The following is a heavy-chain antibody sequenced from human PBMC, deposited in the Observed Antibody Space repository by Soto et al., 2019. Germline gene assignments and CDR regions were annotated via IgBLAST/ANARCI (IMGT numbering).Heavy chain of an antibody. CDR3: ARDKMDIVATMGYYYGMDV. Sequence: GGSLRLSCAASGFTFSSYWMSWVRQAPGKGLEWVANIKQDGSEKYYVDSVKGRFTISRDNAKNSLYLQMNSLRAEDTAVYYCARDKMDIVATMGYYYGMDVWGQGTTVTVSS. CDR1: GFTFSSYW. V-gene: IGHV3-7*05. D-gene: IGHD5-12*01. J-gene: IGHJ6*02. CDR2: IKQDGSEK.